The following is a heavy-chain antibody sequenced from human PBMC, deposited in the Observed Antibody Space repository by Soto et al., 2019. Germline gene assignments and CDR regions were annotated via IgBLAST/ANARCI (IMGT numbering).Heavy chain of an antibody. CDR3: ARDDGRAGGFDY. J-gene: IGHJ4*02. CDR2: IYSGGST. V-gene: IGHV3-53*01. D-gene: IGHD6-19*01. Sequence: GGSLRLSXAASGFTVSSNYMSWVRQAPGKGLEWVSVIYSGGSTYYADSVKGRFTISRDNSKNTLYLQMNSLRAEDTAVYYCARDDGRAGGFDYWGQGTLVTVSS. CDR1: GFTVSSNY.